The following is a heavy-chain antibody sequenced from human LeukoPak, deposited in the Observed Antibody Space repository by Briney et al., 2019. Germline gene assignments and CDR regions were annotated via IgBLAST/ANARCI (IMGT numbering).Heavy chain of an antibody. CDR3: ARGPGTITIFGVVTNNWYFDL. CDR2: IYYSGST. D-gene: IGHD3-3*01. J-gene: IGHJ2*01. CDR1: GGSISSHY. Sequence: SETLSLTCTVSGGSISSHYWSWIRQPPGKGLEWIGYIYYSGSTNYNPSLKSRVTISVDTSKNQFSLKLSSVTAADTAVYYCARGPGTITIFGVVTNNWYFDLWGRGTLVTVSS. V-gene: IGHV4-59*11.